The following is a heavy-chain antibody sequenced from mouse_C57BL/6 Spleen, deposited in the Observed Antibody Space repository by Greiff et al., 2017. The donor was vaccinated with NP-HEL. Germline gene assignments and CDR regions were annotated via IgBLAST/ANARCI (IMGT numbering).Heavy chain of an antibody. CDR2: IYPGSGST. CDR3: ARGGGDYGSSLPWFAY. J-gene: IGHJ3*01. CDR1: GYTFTSYW. Sequence: QVHVKQPGAELVKPGASVKMSCKASGYTFTSYWITWVKQRPGQGLEWIGDIYPGSGSTNYNEKFKSKATLTVDTSSSTAYMQLSSLTSEDSAVYYCARGGGDYGSSLPWFAYWGQGTLVTVSA. D-gene: IGHD1-1*01. V-gene: IGHV1-55*01.